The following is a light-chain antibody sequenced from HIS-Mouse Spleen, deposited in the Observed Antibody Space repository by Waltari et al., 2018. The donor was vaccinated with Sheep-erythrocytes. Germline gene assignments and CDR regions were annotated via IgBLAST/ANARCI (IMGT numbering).Light chain of an antibody. Sequence: SYELTQPPSVSVSPGQTARITCSGDALPKQYAYWYQQKPGQAPVLVIYKDSERPSGIPGRFSGSSSGTTVTLTISGVQAEDEADYYCCSYAGSYNHVFATGTKVTVL. J-gene: IGLJ1*01. CDR2: KDS. CDR3: CSYAGSYNHV. V-gene: IGLV3-25*03. CDR1: ALPKQY.